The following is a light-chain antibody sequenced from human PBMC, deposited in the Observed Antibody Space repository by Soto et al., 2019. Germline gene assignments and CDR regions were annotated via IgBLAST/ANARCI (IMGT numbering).Light chain of an antibody. V-gene: IGKV3-20*01. CDR3: QRYNNWPLT. Sequence: VFTKSACTLSLSPGERATLSCRASQSVNSNSLAWYQQKPGQAPRVFIYGASTRATGIPDRFSGSGSGTDFTLTISRLEPEDFAVYYCQRYNNWPLTFGGGTKVDIK. CDR1: QSVNSNS. J-gene: IGKJ4*01. CDR2: GAS.